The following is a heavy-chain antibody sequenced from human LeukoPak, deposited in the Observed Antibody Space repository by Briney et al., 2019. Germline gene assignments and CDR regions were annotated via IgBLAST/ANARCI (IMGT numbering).Heavy chain of an antibody. CDR1: GFIFSDYY. V-gene: IGHV3-72*01. Sequence: PGGSLRLSCAASGFIFSDYYMEWVRQAPGKGLEWVGRIRNKANSHTTEYAASVKGRLTFSRDDSKNSLYLQMNSLEIEDTAIYYCARARTGSIRFFDYWGQGTLVTVSS. J-gene: IGHJ4*02. CDR3: ARARTGSIRFFDY. CDR2: IRNKANSHTT. D-gene: IGHD3-16*01.